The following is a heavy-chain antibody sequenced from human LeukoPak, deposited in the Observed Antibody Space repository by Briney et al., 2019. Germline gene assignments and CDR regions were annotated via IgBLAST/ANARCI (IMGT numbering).Heavy chain of an antibody. Sequence: SDTLSLTCSVSGGSISSYYWTWIRQPPGKGLEWIGYRYHSGSTTYNPSLKSRVTISVDTSKSQFSLKLISVTAADTAIYYCARVRGDFETDWGQGTLVTVSA. CDR1: GGSISSYY. D-gene: IGHD3-16*01. V-gene: IGHV4-59*07. J-gene: IGHJ1*01. CDR2: RYHSGST. CDR3: ARVRGDFETD.